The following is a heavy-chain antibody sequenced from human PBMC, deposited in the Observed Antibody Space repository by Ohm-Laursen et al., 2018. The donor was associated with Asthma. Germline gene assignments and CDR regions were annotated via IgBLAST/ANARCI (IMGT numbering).Heavy chain of an antibody. D-gene: IGHD2-2*01. V-gene: IGHV2-70*04. J-gene: IGHJ5*02. CDR2: IDWDDEK. CDR1: GFSFNTSGMR. Sequence: TQTLTLTCTFSGFSFNTSGMRVSWIRQPPGTALEWLVRIDWDDEKLYSTSLKSRLTISKDTSKNQVVLTMTNMGPVDTATYYCARSMTHCSSTGCYVGNWLDPWGQGTLVTVSS. CDR3: ARSMTHCSSTGCYVGNWLDP.